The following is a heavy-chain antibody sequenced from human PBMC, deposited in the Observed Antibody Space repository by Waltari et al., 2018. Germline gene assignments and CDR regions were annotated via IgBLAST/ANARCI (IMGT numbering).Heavy chain of an antibody. V-gene: IGHV3-30-3*01. Sequence: QVQLVESGGGVVQPGRSLRLSCAASGFTFSSYAMHWVRQAPGKGLEWVAVISYDGSNKYYADSGKGRFTISRDNSKNTLYLQMNSLRAEDTAVYYCARVVSQAAAGPFDYWGQGTLVTVSS. CDR2: ISYDGSNK. CDR3: ARVVSQAAAGPFDY. CDR1: GFTFSSYA. J-gene: IGHJ4*02. D-gene: IGHD6-13*01.